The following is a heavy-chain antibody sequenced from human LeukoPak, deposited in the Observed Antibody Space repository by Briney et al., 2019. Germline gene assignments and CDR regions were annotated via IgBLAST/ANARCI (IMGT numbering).Heavy chain of an antibody. J-gene: IGHJ6*02. D-gene: IGHD4-17*01. CDR3: AKALPAVTIYYYYGMDV. CDR1: GFTFSSYA. CDR2: ISGSDGST. Sequence: GGSLRLSCAASGFTFSSYAMSWVRQAPGKGLEWVSAISGSDGSTYYPDSVKGRFTVSRDNSKNTLYLQMNSLRAEDTAVYYCAKALPAVTIYYYYGMDVWGQGTTVTVSS. V-gene: IGHV3-23*01.